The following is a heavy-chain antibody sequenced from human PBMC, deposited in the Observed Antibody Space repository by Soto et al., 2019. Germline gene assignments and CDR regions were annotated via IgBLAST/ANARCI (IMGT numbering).Heavy chain of an antibody. CDR1: GGTFSSYA. Sequence: QVQLVQSGAEVKKPGSSVKVSCKASGGTFSSYAISWVRQAPGQGLEWMGGIIPIFGTANYAQKFQGRVTITADKSTSTAYMELSSLRSEDTAVYYCASRGYSGYLPPYYYGMDVWGQGTTVTVSS. D-gene: IGHD5-12*01. CDR2: IIPIFGTA. J-gene: IGHJ6*02. CDR3: ASRGYSGYLPPYYYGMDV. V-gene: IGHV1-69*06.